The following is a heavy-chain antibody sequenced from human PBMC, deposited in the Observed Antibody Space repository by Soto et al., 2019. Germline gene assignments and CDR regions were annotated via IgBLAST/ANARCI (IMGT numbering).Heavy chain of an antibody. Sequence: PSETLSLTCTVSGGSISSSSYYWGWIRQPPGKGLEWIGSIYYSGSTYYNPSLKSRVTISVDTSKNQFSLKLSSVNAADTAVYYCARCGYSYGYYYYFDYWGQGTLVTVSS. J-gene: IGHJ4*02. CDR2: IYYSGST. D-gene: IGHD5-18*01. CDR3: ARCGYSYGYYYYFDY. V-gene: IGHV4-39*01. CDR1: GGSISSSSYY.